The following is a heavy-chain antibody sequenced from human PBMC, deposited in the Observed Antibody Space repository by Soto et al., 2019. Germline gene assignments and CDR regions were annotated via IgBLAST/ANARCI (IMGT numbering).Heavy chain of an antibody. CDR3: ARENGYYDF. V-gene: IGHV1-18*01. Sequence: ASMKVSCKTSGYTFSSYSINWVRQAPGQGLEWMAWISTNSGNTHYAERVQGRVTVTLDKSARTAFMEMWGLTSDDTAVYFCARENGYYDFWG. CDR2: ISTNSGNT. J-gene: IGHJ4*03. CDR1: GYTFSSYS.